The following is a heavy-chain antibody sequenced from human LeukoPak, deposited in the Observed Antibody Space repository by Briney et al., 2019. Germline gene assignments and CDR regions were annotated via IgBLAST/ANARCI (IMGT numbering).Heavy chain of an antibody. CDR1: GYSFSSHY. Sequence: GASVKISCGASGYSFSSHYMHWVRQAPGQGLEWMGIIGPRSGDTSYAQKFQGRVTMTRDMSTSTFFLDLSSLRSDDTAVYYCARDFCGECEARGWYYFDYWGQGTVVTVSS. V-gene: IGHV1-46*01. D-gene: IGHD2-21*01. CDR2: IGPRSGDT. CDR3: ARDFCGECEARGWYYFDY. J-gene: IGHJ4*02.